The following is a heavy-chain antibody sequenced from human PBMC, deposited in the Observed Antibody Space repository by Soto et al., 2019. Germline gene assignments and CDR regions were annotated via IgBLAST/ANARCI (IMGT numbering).Heavy chain of an antibody. J-gene: IGHJ4*02. V-gene: IGHV3-7*01. Sequence: EVQLVESGGDLVQPGGSLRLSCTASGITLSRDWMTWVRQAPGKGLEWVASIKPDGSDKYYLDSVKGRFTISRDNTKNSLYLQTNSLRAEDTAIYYCAKLLNGVTALDYWGQGTLVTVSS. D-gene: IGHD2-21*02. CDR3: AKLLNGVTALDY. CDR1: GITLSRDW. CDR2: IKPDGSDK.